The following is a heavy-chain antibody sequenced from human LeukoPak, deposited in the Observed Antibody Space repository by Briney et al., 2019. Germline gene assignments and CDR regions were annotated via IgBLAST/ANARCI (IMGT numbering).Heavy chain of an antibody. V-gene: IGHV1-69*05. Sequence: GASVKVSCKASGGTFRSYAISWVRQAPGQGLEWMGRIIPIFGTANYAQKFQGRVTITTDESTSTAYMELSSLRSEDTAVYYCARALRYFDWLPAPDDAFDIWGQGTMVTVSS. D-gene: IGHD3-9*01. CDR1: GGTFRSYA. CDR3: ARALRYFDWLPAPDDAFDI. J-gene: IGHJ3*02. CDR2: IIPIFGTA.